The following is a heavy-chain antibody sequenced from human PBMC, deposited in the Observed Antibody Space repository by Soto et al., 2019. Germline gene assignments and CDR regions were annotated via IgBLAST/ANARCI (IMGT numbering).Heavy chain of an antibody. J-gene: IGHJ6*03. V-gene: IGHV1-8*01. CDR2: MNPNSGNT. CDR3: ARVFGWNYYYYMDV. CDR1: GYTFPSYN. D-gene: IGHD6-19*01. Sequence: ASVKVSCKASGYTFPSYNINWVRQATGQGLEWMGWMNPNSGNTGYAQKFQGRVTMTRNTSISTAYMELSSLRSEDTAVYYCARVFGWNYYYYMDVWGKGTTVTVSS.